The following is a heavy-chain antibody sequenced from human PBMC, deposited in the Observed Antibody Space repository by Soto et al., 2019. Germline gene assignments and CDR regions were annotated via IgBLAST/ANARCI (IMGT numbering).Heavy chain of an antibody. Sequence: SETLSLTCAVSGGSISGDTFYWGWIRQPPGKGLEWIGSIYYSGSTYYNPSLKSRVTISVDTSKNQFSLQLTSVTAADTAVYYCASGGYTGSSGNWFDPWGQGTLVTV. V-gene: IGHV4-39*01. D-gene: IGHD6-6*01. J-gene: IGHJ5*02. CDR1: GGSISGDTFY. CDR3: ASGGYTGSSGNWFDP. CDR2: IYYSGST.